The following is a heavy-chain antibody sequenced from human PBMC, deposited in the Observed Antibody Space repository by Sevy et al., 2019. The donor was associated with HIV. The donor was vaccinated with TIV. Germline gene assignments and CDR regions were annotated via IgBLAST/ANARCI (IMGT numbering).Heavy chain of an antibody. Sequence: ASVEVSCKTSGYSFSGYNMHWVRQAPGQGLEWMGRINPTSGGTKFAEMFQGRVTMTRDMSISTAYMELSSLRSDDTAVYYCVRVPAAAGTRGYFDYWGQGTLVTVSS. CDR2: INPTSGGT. CDR3: VRVPAAAGTRGYFDY. V-gene: IGHV1-2*06. D-gene: IGHD6-13*01. CDR1: GYSFSGYN. J-gene: IGHJ4*02.